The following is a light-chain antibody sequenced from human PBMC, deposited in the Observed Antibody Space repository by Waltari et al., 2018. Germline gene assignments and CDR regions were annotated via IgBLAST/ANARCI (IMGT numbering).Light chain of an antibody. CDR2: RSD. CDR1: ASHTGGHL. CDR3: ASWDDSLNGHWV. Sequence: SVLTQPPSASGTPGQRVTISCSGSASHTGGHLLHWIQHPPGKAPKLLIYRSDQRPSGVPDRFSGSKTGTSASLAISGLQSEDEADYFCASWDDSLNGHWVFGGGTKVTVL. J-gene: IGLJ3*02. V-gene: IGLV1-44*01.